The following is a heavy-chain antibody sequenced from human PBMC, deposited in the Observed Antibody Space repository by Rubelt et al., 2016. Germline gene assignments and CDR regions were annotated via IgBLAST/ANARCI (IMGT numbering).Heavy chain of an antibody. Sequence: QVQLQQWGAGLLKPSDTLSLTCAVFGGSFSGYYWGWIRLTPGKGLEGIGFIYSSGSTNTNPSLTHRVYISVDTSKNQFSLKLGAVTAADTAVYYCARDQSGSYGVDYWGQGTLVTVS. CDR3: ARDQSGSYGVDY. CDR1: GGSFSGYY. J-gene: IGHJ4*02. D-gene: IGHD1-26*01. CDR2: IYSSGST. V-gene: IGHV4-34*11.